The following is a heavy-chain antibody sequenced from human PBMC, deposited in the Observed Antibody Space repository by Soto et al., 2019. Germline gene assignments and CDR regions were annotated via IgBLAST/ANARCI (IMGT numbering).Heavy chain of an antibody. J-gene: IGHJ4*02. V-gene: IGHV3-74*01. CDR2: INDDGIST. D-gene: IGHD1-1*01. CDR1: GFTFSMYW. Sequence: PGGSLRLXCSXSGFTFSMYWMHWVRQVPGKGPEWVSRINDDGISTNYADSVKGRFTTSRDNAKNTLYLQMNALRVEDTAVYYCTRGPRSTSTGTGAFWGQGTLVTVSS. CDR3: TRGPRSTSTGTGAF.